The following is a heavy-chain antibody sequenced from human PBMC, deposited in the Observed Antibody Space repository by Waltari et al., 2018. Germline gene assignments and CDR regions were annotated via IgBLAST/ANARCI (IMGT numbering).Heavy chain of an antibody. Sequence: EVQLVQSGAEAKKPGESLKNSCTGSRSSFRNYWIGWVRQMPGKGLEWMGIIYPGDSDTRYSPSFQGQVTISADKSISTAYLQWSSLKASDTAIYFCARHLGMAVVSPFGYWGQGTLVTVSS. J-gene: IGHJ4*02. CDR2: IYPGDSDT. V-gene: IGHV5-51*01. CDR1: RSSFRNYW. CDR3: ARHLGMAVVSPFGY. D-gene: IGHD2-15*01.